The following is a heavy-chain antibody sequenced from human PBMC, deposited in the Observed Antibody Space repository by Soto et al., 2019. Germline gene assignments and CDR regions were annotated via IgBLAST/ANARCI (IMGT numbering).Heavy chain of an antibody. V-gene: IGHV4-61*01. CDR3: ATELWPRSCWYGWFDP. CDR1: GGSVSSGSYY. CDR2: IYYSGST. J-gene: IGHJ5*02. Sequence: PSETLSLTCTVSGGSVSSGSYYWSWLRHPPGKGLEWIGYIYYSGSTNYNPSLKSRVTISVDTSKSQFSLKLSSVTAADTAVYYCATELWPRSCWYGWFDPWGQGTLVTVSS. D-gene: IGHD6-19*01.